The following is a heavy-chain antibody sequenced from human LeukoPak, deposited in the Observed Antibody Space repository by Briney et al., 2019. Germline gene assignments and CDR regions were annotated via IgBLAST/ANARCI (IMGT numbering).Heavy chain of an antibody. CDR1: GGSFSGYY. CDR3: AGLVVPAAHVPYYFDY. J-gene: IGHJ4*02. CDR2: IYYSGST. Sequence: SETLSLTCAVYGGSFSGYYWSWIRQPPGKGLEWIGSIYYSGSTYYNPSLKSRVTISVDTSKNQFSLKLSSVTAADTAVYYCAGLVVPAAHVPYYFDYWGQGTLVTVSS. V-gene: IGHV4-34*01. D-gene: IGHD2-2*01.